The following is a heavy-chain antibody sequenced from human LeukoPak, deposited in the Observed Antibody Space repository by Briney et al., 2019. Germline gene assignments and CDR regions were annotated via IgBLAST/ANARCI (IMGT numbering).Heavy chain of an antibody. CDR3: ARENSGSYSFDY. CDR2: NYTCGST. Sequence: SETLSLTCTVPGGSISSYYWGWIRQPPGKGLEWVGYNYTCGSTNYNPSLKNRITISVDPSKNQFDLKVSSVTAADTAVYYCARENSGSYSFDYWGQGTLVSVSS. V-gene: IGHV4-4*09. D-gene: IGHD1-26*01. CDR1: GGSISSYY. J-gene: IGHJ4*02.